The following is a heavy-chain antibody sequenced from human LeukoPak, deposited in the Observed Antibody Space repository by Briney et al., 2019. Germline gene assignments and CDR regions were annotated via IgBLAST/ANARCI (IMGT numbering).Heavy chain of an antibody. CDR1: GGSVSSGSYY. J-gene: IGHJ5*02. D-gene: IGHD5-12*01. V-gene: IGHV4-61*01. Sequence: SETLSLTCTVSGGSVSSGSYYWSWIRQPPGKGLEWIGYIYYSGNTNYNPSLKSRVTISVDTSKNQFSLKLSSVTAADTAVYYCARERYSGYDSSSDPWGQGTLVTVSS. CDR3: ARERYSGYDSSSDP. CDR2: IYYSGNT.